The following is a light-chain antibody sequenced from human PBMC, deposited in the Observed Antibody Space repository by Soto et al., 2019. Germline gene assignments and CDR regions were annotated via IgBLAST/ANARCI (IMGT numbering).Light chain of an antibody. J-gene: IGKJ1*01. CDR3: QQHEAYPRT. CDR1: QNINVW. V-gene: IGKV1-5*03. CDR2: QAS. Sequence: DIPMTQSPSTISASIGDRVTITCRASQNINVWLAWYQQKPGKAPKFLIYQASTLQSGVPSRFSGSGSGTEFTLTISSLQPDDFATYYCQQHEAYPRTFGQGTKVEIK.